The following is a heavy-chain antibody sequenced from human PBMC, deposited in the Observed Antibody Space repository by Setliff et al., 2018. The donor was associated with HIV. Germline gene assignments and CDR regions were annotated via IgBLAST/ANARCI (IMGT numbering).Heavy chain of an antibody. J-gene: IGHJ6*02. CDR1: GDSVSSRSYY. D-gene: IGHD3-3*01. CDR3: ARIFGDQGYYYGMDV. V-gene: IGHV4-61*03. CDR2: IYYSGST. Sequence: SETLSLTCTVSGDSVSSRSYYWSWIRQPPGKGLEWIGYIYYSGSTNYDPSLKSRVTISVDTSKNHFSLKLSSVNAADTAVYYCARIFGDQGYYYGMDVWGQGTTVTVSS.